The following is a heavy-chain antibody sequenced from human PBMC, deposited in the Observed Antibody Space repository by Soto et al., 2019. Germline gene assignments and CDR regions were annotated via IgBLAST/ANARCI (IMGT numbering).Heavy chain of an antibody. D-gene: IGHD2-2*01. CDR1: GFTFSSYS. J-gene: IGHJ6*02. CDR3: ARDVYCSSTSCYLFGYYYGMDV. CDR2: ISSSSSTI. Sequence: GGSLRLSCAASGFTFSSYSMNWVRQAPGKGLEWVSYISSSSSTIYYADSVKGRFTISRDNAKNSLYLQMNSLRDEDTAVYYCARDVYCSSTSCYLFGYYYGMDVWGQGTTVTVSS. V-gene: IGHV3-48*02.